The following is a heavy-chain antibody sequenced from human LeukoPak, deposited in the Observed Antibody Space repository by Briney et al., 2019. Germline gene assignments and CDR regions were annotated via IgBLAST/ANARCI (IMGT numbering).Heavy chain of an antibody. Sequence: PGGSLRLSCAASGFTFSSYGMHWVRQAPGKGLEWVAVISYDGSNKYYADSVKGRFTISRDNSKNTLYLQMNSLRAEDTAVYYFAKERISKETYTCSDPWAREPWSPSPQ. J-gene: IGHJ5*02. CDR3: AKERISKETYTCSDP. V-gene: IGHV3-30*18. CDR1: GFTFSSYG. CDR2: ISYDGSNK. D-gene: IGHD2-15*01.